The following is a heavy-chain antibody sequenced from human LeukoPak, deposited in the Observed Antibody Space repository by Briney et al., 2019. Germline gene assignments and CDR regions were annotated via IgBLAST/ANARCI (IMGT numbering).Heavy chain of an antibody. J-gene: IGHJ4*02. CDR3: VRDGVGATTYFGYFDH. Sequence: GGSLRLSCAASGISFSAHGMHWVRQAPGKGLEWVAIIRFDGSNIHYADSVKGRFTISRDNSKNTLYLQMNSLRAEDTAVYYCVRDGVGATTYFGYFDHWGQGNLVTVSS. V-gene: IGHV3-33*01. CDR2: IRFDGSNI. D-gene: IGHD1-26*01. CDR1: GISFSAHG.